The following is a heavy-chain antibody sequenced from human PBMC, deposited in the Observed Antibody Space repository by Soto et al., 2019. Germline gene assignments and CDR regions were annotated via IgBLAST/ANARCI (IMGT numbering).Heavy chain of an antibody. CDR3: SGVLTGTPNYYYMDV. V-gene: IGHV3-21*01. CDR2: IGTSSSYI. D-gene: IGHD2-15*01. J-gene: IGHJ6*03. CDR1: GFTFNNYN. Sequence: PGGSLRLSCAASGFTFNNYNMNWVRQAPGKGLEWVSSIGTSSSYIYYADSLKGRFTISRDNAENSLYLQMNSLRAEDTAVYYCSGVLTGTPNYYYMDVWGEGTTVTVSS.